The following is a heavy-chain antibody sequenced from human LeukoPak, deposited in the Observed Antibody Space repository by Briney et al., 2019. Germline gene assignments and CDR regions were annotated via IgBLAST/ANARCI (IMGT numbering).Heavy chain of an antibody. CDR1: GGSISSGGYY. J-gene: IGHJ4*02. CDR2: IYYSGST. V-gene: IGHV4-31*03. Sequence: SETLSLTCTVSGGSISSGGYYWSWIRQHPGKGLEWIGYIYYSGSTYYNPSLKSRVTISVDTSKNQFSLKVSSVSAADTGVYYCVSHPYSSYYYHMDVWGQGTLVTVSS. CDR3: VSHPYSSYYYHMDV. D-gene: IGHD3-9*01.